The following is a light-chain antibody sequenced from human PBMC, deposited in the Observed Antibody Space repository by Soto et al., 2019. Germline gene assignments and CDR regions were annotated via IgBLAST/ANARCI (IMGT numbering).Light chain of an antibody. J-gene: IGLJ3*02. CDR2: DVS. V-gene: IGLV2-14*01. Sequence: QSALTQPASVSGSPGQSIAISCTGTSSDVGGYNFVSWYQQHPGKDPEIMIFDVSNRPAGVSDLFSGSKSGNTASLTISGLQAEDEDDYYSSSFSSSSTRVFGGGTQLTVL. CDR3: SSFSSSSTRV. CDR1: SSDVGGYNF.